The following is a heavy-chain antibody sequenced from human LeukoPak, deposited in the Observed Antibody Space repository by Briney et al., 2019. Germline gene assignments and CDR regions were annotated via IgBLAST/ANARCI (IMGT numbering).Heavy chain of an antibody. D-gene: IGHD4-23*01. CDR1: GDSISSGDYY. Sequence: SETLSLTCTVSGDSISSGDYYWSWIRQPPGKGLEWIGYIYYSGSTHYNPSLKSRVTISVDTSKNQFSLKLSSVTAADTAVYYCASCYGGNGPDAFDIWGQGTMVTVSS. CDR2: IYYSGST. CDR3: ASCYGGNGPDAFDI. J-gene: IGHJ3*02. V-gene: IGHV4-30-4*01.